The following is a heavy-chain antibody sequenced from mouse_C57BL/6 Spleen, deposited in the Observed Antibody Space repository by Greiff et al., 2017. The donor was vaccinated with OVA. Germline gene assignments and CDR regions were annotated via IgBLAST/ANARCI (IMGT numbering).Heavy chain of an antibody. V-gene: IGHV5-9-1*02. CDR1: GFTFSSYA. J-gene: IGHJ3*01. D-gene: IGHD2-5*01. Sequence: EVMLVESGEGLVKPGGSLKLSCAASGFTFSSYAMSWVRQTPEKRLEWVAYISSGGDYIYYAATVKGRFTISRDNARNTLYLQMSSLKSEDTAMYYCTRETSSYYSKGGFAYWGQGTLVTVSA. CDR2: ISSGGDYI. CDR3: TRETSSYYSKGGFAY.